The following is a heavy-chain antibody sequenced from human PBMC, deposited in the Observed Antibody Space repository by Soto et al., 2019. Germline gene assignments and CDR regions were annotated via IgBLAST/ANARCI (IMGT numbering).Heavy chain of an antibody. Sequence: PSETLSLTCTVSSGSISSGDYYWSWIRQPPGKGLEWIGYIYYSGSTYYNPSLKSRVTISVDTSKNQFSLKLSSVTAADTAVYYCARDARDYYGSGGYYYGMDVWGQGTTVTVSS. D-gene: IGHD3-10*01. V-gene: IGHV4-30-4*01. CDR1: SGSISSGDYY. CDR3: ARDARDYYGSGGYYYGMDV. CDR2: IYYSGST. J-gene: IGHJ6*02.